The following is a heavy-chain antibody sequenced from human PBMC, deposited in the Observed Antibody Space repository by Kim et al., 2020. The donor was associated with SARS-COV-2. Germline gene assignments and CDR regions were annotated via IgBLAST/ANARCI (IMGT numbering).Heavy chain of an antibody. Sequence: ASVKVSCKASGYTFTGYYMHWVRQAPGQGLEWMGWINPNSGGTNYAQKFQGRVTMTRDTSISTAYMELSRLRSDDTAVYYCARVPPSGGSRARLASWFDPWGQGTLVTVSS. V-gene: IGHV1-2*02. D-gene: IGHD2-15*01. CDR2: INPNSGGT. J-gene: IGHJ5*02. CDR1: GYTFTGYY. CDR3: ARVPPSGGSRARLASWFDP.